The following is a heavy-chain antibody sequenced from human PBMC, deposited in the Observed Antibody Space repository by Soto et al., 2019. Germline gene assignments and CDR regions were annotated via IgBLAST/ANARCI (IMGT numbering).Heavy chain of an antibody. CDR3: AKDKEYSYSRTYFDY. V-gene: IGHV3-9*01. Sequence: EVQLVESGGGLVQPGRSLRLSCAASGFTFDDYAMHWVRQAPGKGLEWVSGISWNSGSIGYADSVKGRFTISRDNAKNSLYLQMNSLRAEDTALYYCAKDKEYSYSRTYFDYWGQGTPITVSS. D-gene: IGHD5-18*01. CDR1: GFTFDDYA. CDR2: ISWNSGSI. J-gene: IGHJ4*02.